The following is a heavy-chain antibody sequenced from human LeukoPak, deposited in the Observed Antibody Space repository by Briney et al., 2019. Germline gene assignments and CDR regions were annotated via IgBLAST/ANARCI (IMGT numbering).Heavy chain of an antibody. CDR1: GFTFSSFP. V-gene: IGHV3-30*03. D-gene: IGHD5-18*01. Sequence: GGSLRLSCAASGFTFSSFPIHWVRQAPGEGLEWVALISYDGSKKYYADSVKGRFTISRDNSKNALYLQMSSLRAEDTAVYYCARGYSHGSAAFDYWGQGTLVTVSS. J-gene: IGHJ4*02. CDR3: ARGYSHGSAAFDY. CDR2: ISYDGSKK.